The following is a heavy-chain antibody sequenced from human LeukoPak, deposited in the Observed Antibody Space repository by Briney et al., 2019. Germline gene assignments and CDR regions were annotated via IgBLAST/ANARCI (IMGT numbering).Heavy chain of an antibody. V-gene: IGHV3-49*04. J-gene: IGHJ4*02. CDR2: IRSKTYGGTT. D-gene: IGHD2-15*01. Sequence: GGSLRLSCTASGFTFADYAMSWVRQAPGKGLEWVGFIRSKTYGGTTEYAASVKGKFTISRDDSKSIAYLQMNSLKTEDTAVYYCSSSGHWGQGTLVTVSS. CDR3: SSSGH. CDR1: GFTFADYA.